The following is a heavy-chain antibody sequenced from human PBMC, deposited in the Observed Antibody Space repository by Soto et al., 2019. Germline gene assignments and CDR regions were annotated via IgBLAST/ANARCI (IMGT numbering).Heavy chain of an antibody. J-gene: IGHJ5*02. V-gene: IGHV4-59*01. Sequence: SETRSLTCTVSGDSLTTYNCNGLRQPPGKALEWIGYVYSSGSTNYNPSLKSRVTISVDTSRNQFSLKVNSVTAADTAMYYCARRAVVAVTGSLDNWLDPWGQGILVTVSS. CDR3: ARRAVVAVTGSLDNWLDP. CDR1: GDSLTTYN. D-gene: IGHD2-21*01. CDR2: VYSSGST.